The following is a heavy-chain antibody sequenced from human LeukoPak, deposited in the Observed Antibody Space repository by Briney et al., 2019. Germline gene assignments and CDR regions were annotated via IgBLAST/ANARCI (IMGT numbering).Heavy chain of an antibody. CDR3: ASGPSRIAAAGYYYYYGMDV. Sequence: SETLSLTCTVSGDSISSYYCSWIRQPPGKGLEWIGYIYYSGSTNYNPSLKSRVTISVDTSKNQFSLKLSSVTAADTAVYYCASGPSRIAAAGYYYYYGMDVWGQGTTVTVSS. CDR1: GDSISSYY. J-gene: IGHJ6*02. CDR2: IYYSGST. D-gene: IGHD6-13*01. V-gene: IGHV4-59*01.